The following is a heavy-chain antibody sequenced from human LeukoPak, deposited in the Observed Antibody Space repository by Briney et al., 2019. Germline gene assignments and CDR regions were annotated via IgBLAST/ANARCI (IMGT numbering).Heavy chain of an antibody. V-gene: IGHV3-23*01. CDR2: ISGSGGST. J-gene: IGHJ4*02. D-gene: IGHD1-26*01. CDR3: AKGRVGATGLFDY. CDR1: GFTFSSYG. Sequence: GGSLRLSCTASGFTFSSYGMSWVRQAPGKGLEWVSAISGSGGSTYYADSVKGRFTISRDNSKNTLYLQMNSLRAEDTAVYYCAKGRVGATGLFDYWGQGTLVTVSS.